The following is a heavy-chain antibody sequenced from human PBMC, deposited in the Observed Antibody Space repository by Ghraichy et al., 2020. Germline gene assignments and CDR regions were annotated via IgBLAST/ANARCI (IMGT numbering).Heavy chain of an antibody. CDR1: GFTFSSYA. CDR3: AKAFVELAFWSGPDY. J-gene: IGHJ4*02. Sequence: GGSLRLSCAASGFTFSSYAMSWVRQAPGKGLEWVSCISGGGDSTNYADSVKGRFTISRDNSKNTLYLQMSSLRAEDTAVYYCAKAFVELAFWSGPDYWGQGTLVTVSS. V-gene: IGHV3-23*01. D-gene: IGHD3-3*01. CDR2: ISGGGDST.